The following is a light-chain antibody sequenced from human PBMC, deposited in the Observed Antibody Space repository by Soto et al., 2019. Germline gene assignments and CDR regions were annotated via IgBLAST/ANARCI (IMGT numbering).Light chain of an antibody. V-gene: IGLV2-14*01. Sequence: QSVLIQPASVSGSPGQSITISCTGSSSDVGGSNYVSWYQHHPHRAPKLLIFEVSYRPSGVSNRFSGSKSGNTASLTISGLQAEVEADYYCSSYTSSNTLEVFGIGTKVTVL. CDR1: SSDVGGSNY. CDR3: SSYTSSNTLEV. CDR2: EVS. J-gene: IGLJ1*01.